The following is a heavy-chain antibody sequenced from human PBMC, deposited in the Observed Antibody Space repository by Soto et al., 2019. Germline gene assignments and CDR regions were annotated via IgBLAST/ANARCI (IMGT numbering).Heavy chain of an antibody. CDR1: GYTFISHG. V-gene: IGHV1-18*04. CDR3: ARVSSYIVVVPDYVMDV. D-gene: IGHD2-15*01. Sequence: QVQLVQSGVEVKKPGASVKVSCKASGYTFISHGISWVRQAPGQGLEWMGWISGKNGNTNYAQKLQGRVTSTTDTSTSTAYMELRSLSYDDTAVYYCARVSSYIVVVPDYVMDVFCQGTTVTVS. CDR2: ISGKNGNT. J-gene: IGHJ6*02.